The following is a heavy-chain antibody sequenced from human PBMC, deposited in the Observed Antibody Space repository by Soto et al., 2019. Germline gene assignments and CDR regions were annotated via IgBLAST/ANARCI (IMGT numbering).Heavy chain of an antibody. CDR1: GFTVSDHY. J-gene: IGHJ6*02. D-gene: IGHD5-18*01. Sequence: QEYPVESGGGLVKPGGSLRLSCALSGFTVSDHYLTWIRQAPGRGLEWIAYISGSGSFTNYADSVKGRFIISRDIAQNAMYLQINSRRAEDTAVYYCARSSGWRQVVGYKYGLDVWGQGTAVTVSS. CDR2: ISGSGSFT. V-gene: IGHV3-11*06. CDR3: ARSSGWRQVVGYKYGLDV.